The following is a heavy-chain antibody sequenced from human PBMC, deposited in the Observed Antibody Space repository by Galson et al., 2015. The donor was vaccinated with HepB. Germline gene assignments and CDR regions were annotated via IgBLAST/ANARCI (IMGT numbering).Heavy chain of an antibody. CDR1: GFTFSSYS. J-gene: IGHJ4*02. CDR3: ARDKGYDFWSGYYADY. CDR2: ISSGSSYI. V-gene: IGHV3-21*01. Sequence: SLRLSCAASGFTFSSYSMNWVRQAPGKGLEWVSSISSGSSYIYYADSVKGRFTISRDNAKNSLYLQMNSLRAEDTAVYYCARDKGYDFWSGYYADYWGQGTLVTVSS. D-gene: IGHD3-3*01.